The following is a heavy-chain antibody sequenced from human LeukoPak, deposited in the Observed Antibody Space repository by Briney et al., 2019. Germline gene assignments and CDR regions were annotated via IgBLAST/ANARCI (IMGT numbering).Heavy chain of an antibody. J-gene: IGHJ6*04. Sequence: GGSLRLSCAASGFTFSDYYMSWIRQAPGKGLEWVSYISNSGNTIYYADSVKGRFTISRDNSLYLQMNSLRAEDTAVYYCARSRSGTYYNADVWGKGTTVTISS. CDR3: ARSRSGTYYNADV. V-gene: IGHV3-11*04. D-gene: IGHD3-10*01. CDR2: ISNSGNTI. CDR1: GFTFSDYY.